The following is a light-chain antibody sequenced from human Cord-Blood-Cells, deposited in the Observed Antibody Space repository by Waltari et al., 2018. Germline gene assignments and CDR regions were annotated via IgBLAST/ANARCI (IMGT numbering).Light chain of an antibody. V-gene: IGLV2-23*01. J-gene: IGLJ2*01. CDR1: SRDVGSDNL. CDR3: CSYAGSSIVV. Sequence: SALTQHPSVSESPGPLITLYCTGPSRDVGSDNLLSWYQQHPGKAPKLMIYEGSKRPSGVSNRFSGSKSGNTASLTISGLQAEDEADYYCCSYAGSSIVVFGGGTKLTVL. CDR2: EGS.